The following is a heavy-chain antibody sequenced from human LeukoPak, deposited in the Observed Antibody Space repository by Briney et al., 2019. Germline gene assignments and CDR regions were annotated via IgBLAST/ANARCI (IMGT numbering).Heavy chain of an antibody. CDR1: GGSFSGYY. Sequence: SETLSLTCAVYGGSFSGYYWSWIRQPPGKGLEWIGYIYYSGSTNYNPSLKSRVTISVDTSKNQFSLKLSSVTAADTAVYYCARLRFDWFYFDYWGQGTLVTVSS. J-gene: IGHJ4*02. CDR2: IYYSGST. V-gene: IGHV4-59*01. CDR3: ARLRFDWFYFDY. D-gene: IGHD3-9*01.